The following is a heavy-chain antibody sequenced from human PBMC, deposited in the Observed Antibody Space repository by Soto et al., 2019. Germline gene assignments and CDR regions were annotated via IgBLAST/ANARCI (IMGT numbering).Heavy chain of an antibody. J-gene: IGHJ4*02. CDR2: ISGSGGST. D-gene: IGHD3-22*01. Sequence: EVQLLESGGGLVQPGGSLRLSCAASGFTFSSYAMSWVRQAPGKGLEWVSAISGSGGSTYYADSVKGRFTISRDNSKNATYLQMNSLRAEDTAVYYCAKDRPVRGYYDSSGYFPLPLDYWGQGTLVTVSS. CDR1: GFTFSSYA. V-gene: IGHV3-23*01. CDR3: AKDRPVRGYYDSSGYFPLPLDY.